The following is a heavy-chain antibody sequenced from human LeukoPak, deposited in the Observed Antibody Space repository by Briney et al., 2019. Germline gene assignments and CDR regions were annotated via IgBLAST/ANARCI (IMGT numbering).Heavy chain of an antibody. J-gene: IGHJ6*02. D-gene: IGHD2-15*01. CDR1: GYTLRDYY. Sequence: EASVKVSCKASGYTLRDYYIYWVRQAPGQGLEWLGWLNPHSGGTNYAQKFQGRVTLTSDTSISTAYMELSPLTSDDTAIYYCARGLRIINGLDVWGQGTTVIASS. V-gene: IGHV1-2*02. CDR3: ARGLRIINGLDV. CDR2: LNPHSGGT.